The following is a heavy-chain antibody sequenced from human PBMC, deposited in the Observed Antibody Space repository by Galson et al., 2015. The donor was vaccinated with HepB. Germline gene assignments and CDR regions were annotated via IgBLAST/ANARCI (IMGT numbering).Heavy chain of an antibody. V-gene: IGHV3-48*03. CDR1: GFTFSSYE. D-gene: IGHD6-19*01. Sequence: SLRLSCAASGFTFSSYEMNWVRQAPGKGLEWVSYISSSGSTIYYADSVKGRFTISRDNAKNSLYLQMNSLRAEDTAVYYCASRYSSGWYSPSVWVYYYGMDVWGQGTTVTVSS. CDR2: ISSSGSTI. J-gene: IGHJ6*02. CDR3: ASRYSSGWYSPSVWVYYYGMDV.